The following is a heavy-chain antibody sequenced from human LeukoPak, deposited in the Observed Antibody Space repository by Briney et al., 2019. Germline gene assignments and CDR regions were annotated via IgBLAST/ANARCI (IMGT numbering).Heavy chain of an antibody. Sequence: SQTLSLTYALSGDSVSNSIATWAWLRQSPSGGLEWLGRTYFMSRWIHDYADSVKSRIVIDADTSKNQFSLLLKSVRPDDTAVYYCARRGDGNYYYDYRGQGTLVTVSS. CDR2: TYFMSRWIH. J-gene: IGHJ4*02. CDR3: ARRGDGNYYYDY. CDR1: GDSVSNSIAT. D-gene: IGHD3-16*01. V-gene: IGHV6-1*01.